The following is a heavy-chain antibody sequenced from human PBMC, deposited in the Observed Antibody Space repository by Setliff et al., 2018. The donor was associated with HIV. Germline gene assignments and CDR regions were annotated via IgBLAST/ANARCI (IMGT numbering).Heavy chain of an antibody. V-gene: IGHV3-30*02. CDR3: ARDRHTSWSLDY. CDR2: VDGANNK. D-gene: IGHD2-2*01. Sequence: GGSLRLSCAASGFTFSTSGINWVRQAPGKGLEWVALVDGANNKYYGDAVKGRFSISREDSKNRLFLQMNSLRPEDTAVYYCARDRHTSWSLDYWGQGTLVTVSS. J-gene: IGHJ4*02. CDR1: GFTFSTSG.